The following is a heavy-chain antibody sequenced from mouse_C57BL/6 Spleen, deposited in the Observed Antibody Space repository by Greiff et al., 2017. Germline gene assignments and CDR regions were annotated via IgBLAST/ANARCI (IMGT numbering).Heavy chain of an antibody. V-gene: IGHV1-54*01. CDR2: INPGSGGT. J-gene: IGHJ4*01. CDR3: ATDSSGYFYYAMDY. CDR1: GYAFTNYL. D-gene: IGHD3-2*02. Sequence: VHLVESGAELVRPGTSVKVSCKASGYAFTNYLIEWVKQRPGQGLEWIGVINPGSGGTNYNEKFKGKATLTADKSSSTAYMQLSSLTSEDSAVYFCATDSSGYFYYAMDYWGQGTSVTVSS.